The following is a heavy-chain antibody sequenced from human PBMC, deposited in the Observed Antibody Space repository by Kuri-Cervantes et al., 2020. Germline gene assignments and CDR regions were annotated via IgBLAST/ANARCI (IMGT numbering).Heavy chain of an antibody. D-gene: IGHD4-17*01. CDR2: ISYDGSNK. CDR1: GFTFSSYG. Sequence: GGSLRLSCAASGFTFSSYGMHWVRQAPGKGLEWVAVISYDGSNKYYADSVKGRFTISRDNSKNTLYLQMNSLRAGDTAVYYCAKIESSHGDAQYYFDYWGQGTLVTVSS. J-gene: IGHJ4*02. CDR3: AKIESSHGDAQYYFDY. V-gene: IGHV3-30*18.